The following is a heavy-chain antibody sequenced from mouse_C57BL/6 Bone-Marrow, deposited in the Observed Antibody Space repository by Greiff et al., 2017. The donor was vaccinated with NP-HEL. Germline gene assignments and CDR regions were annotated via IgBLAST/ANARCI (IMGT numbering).Heavy chain of an antibody. J-gene: IGHJ3*01. D-gene: IGHD2-3*01. CDR2: ISSGGSYT. V-gene: IGHV5-6*01. CDR3: ARHGWLLRLFAY. Sequence: VQLKESGGDLVKPGGSLKLSCAASGFTFSSYGMSWVRQTPDKRLEWVATISSGGSYTYYPDRVKGRFTISRDNAKNTLYLQMSSLKSEDTAMYYCARHGWLLRLFAYWGQGTLVTVSA. CDR1: GFTFSSYG.